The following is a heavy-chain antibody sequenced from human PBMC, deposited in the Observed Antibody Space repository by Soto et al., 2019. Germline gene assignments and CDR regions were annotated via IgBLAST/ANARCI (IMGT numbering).Heavy chain of an antibody. Sequence: GASVKVSCKASGYTFTGYYMHWVRQAPGQGLEWMGWINPNSGGTNYAQKFQGWVTMTRDTSISTAYMELSRLRSDDTAVYYCARDYRLVYGDYRYYYYGMDVWGQGTTVTVSS. CDR2: INPNSGGT. D-gene: IGHD4-17*01. V-gene: IGHV1-2*04. CDR3: ARDYRLVYGDYRYYYYGMDV. J-gene: IGHJ6*02. CDR1: GYTFTGYY.